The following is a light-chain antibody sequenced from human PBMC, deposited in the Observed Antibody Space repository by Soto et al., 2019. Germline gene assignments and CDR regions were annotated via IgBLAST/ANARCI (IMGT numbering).Light chain of an antibody. CDR2: GAS. CDR1: QSVSSN. CDR3: QQYNKWPPIT. J-gene: IGKJ3*01. Sequence: EIVMTQSPATLSVSPGERATLSCRASQSVSSNLAWYQQKPGQAPRLLIYGASTRATGIPARFSGSGSGTEFTLTISSLQSEDFAVYYCQQYNKWPPITLGPGTKVDIK. V-gene: IGKV3-15*01.